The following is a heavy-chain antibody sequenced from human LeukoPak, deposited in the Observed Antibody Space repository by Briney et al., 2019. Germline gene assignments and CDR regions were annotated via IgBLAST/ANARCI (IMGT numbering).Heavy chain of an antibody. CDR2: IGASGEST. D-gene: IGHD4-17*01. Sequence: GGSLRLSCAASGFTFSVAAMTWVRQAPGKGLEWVSLIGASGESTYYADSVKGRFTISRDNSKNTLYLQMNSLRAEDTAVYSCARESYGDHYFDYWGQGTLVTVSS. CDR3: ARESYGDHYFDY. J-gene: IGHJ4*02. V-gene: IGHV3-23*01. CDR1: GFTFSVAA.